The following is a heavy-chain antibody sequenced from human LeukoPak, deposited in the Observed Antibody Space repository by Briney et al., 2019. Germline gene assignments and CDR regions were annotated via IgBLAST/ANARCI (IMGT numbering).Heavy chain of an antibody. V-gene: IGHV3-23*01. CDR3: AKVGRDVAAAGPYYFDY. J-gene: IGHJ4*02. CDR1: GFTFSSYD. D-gene: IGHD6-13*01. Sequence: PGGSLRLSSAASGFTFSSYDMNWVRQAPGKGLEWISIISESGVITYYADSVKGRFNISRDNSKNTLYLQMNSLRAEDTAVYYCAKVGRDVAAAGPYYFDYWGQGTLVTVSS. CDR2: ISESGVIT.